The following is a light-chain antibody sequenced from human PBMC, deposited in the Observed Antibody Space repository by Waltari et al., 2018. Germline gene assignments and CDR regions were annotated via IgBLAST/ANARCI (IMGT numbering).Light chain of an antibody. CDR3: QQYGTAPWT. CDR1: QSVDSNY. Sequence: EIVLTQSPGTLSLSPGERATLSCRASQSVDSNYLAWHQQKPAQAPRLLIYGASNRPTGIPDRFSGSGSGTDFTLTIDSLEPEDFAVYYCQQYGTAPWTFGQGTKVEIK. J-gene: IGKJ1*01. V-gene: IGKV3-20*01. CDR2: GAS.